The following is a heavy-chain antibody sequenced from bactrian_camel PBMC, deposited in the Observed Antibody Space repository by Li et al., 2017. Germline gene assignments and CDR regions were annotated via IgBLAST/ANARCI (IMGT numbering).Heavy chain of an antibody. CDR1: EFSFSRNW. V-gene: IGHV3S25*01. Sequence: QLVESGGGLVRPGGSLRLSCAASEFSFSRNWMYWVRQAPGKGLEWISSINVGGGTTYYADTVKGRFTISRDNAKNTVSLQMNNLKPEDTAVYYCVRGETLPLYWTDFGYWGQGTQVTV. D-gene: IGHD3*01. CDR3: VRGETLPLYWTDFGY. CDR2: INVGGGTT. J-gene: IGHJ6*01.